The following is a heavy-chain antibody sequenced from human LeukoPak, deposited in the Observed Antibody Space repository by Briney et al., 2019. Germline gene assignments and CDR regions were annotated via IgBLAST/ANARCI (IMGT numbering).Heavy chain of an antibody. V-gene: IGHV3-30*01. J-gene: IGHJ4*02. Sequence: PGGSLRLSCAASGFTFSSYAMHWVRQAPGKGLEWVAVISYDGSNKYYADSVKGRFTISRDNSKNTLYLQMNSLRAEDTAVYYCARDLHDSTLDYWGQGTLVTVSP. CDR2: ISYDGSNK. CDR3: ARDLHDSTLDY. D-gene: IGHD3-22*01. CDR1: GFTFSSYA.